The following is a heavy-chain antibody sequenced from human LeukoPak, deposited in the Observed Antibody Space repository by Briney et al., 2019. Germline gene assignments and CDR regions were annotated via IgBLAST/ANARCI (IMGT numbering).Heavy chain of an antibody. CDR2: IYPSDSDT. V-gene: IGHV5-51*01. CDR3: ARHRYSGYDFDN. CDR1: GYSFTTYW. D-gene: IGHD5-12*01. J-gene: IGHJ4*02. Sequence: GAPLKISCKGSGYSFTTYWIGWVRQMPGKGLEWMGIIYPSDSDTRYNPSFQGQVTMSADKSINTAYLQWSSLKASDTAMYCCARHRYSGYDFDNWGQGTMVTVSS.